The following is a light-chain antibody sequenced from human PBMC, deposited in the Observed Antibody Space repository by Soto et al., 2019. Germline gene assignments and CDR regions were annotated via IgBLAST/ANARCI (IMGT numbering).Light chain of an antibody. CDR1: SSDVGGYNL. Sequence: QSVLAQPASVSGSPGQSITISCTGTSSDVGGYNLVSWYQQHPGKAPKVMIYEGSKRPSGVSNRFSGSKSGNTASLPISGLQAEDEADYYCCSYAGSSTYVFGTGTKVTVL. CDR2: EGS. CDR3: CSYAGSSTYV. J-gene: IGLJ1*01. V-gene: IGLV2-23*01.